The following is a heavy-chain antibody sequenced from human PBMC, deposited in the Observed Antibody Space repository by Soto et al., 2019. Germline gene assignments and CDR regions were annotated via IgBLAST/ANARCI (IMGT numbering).Heavy chain of an antibody. CDR2: IGDTGTFI. D-gene: IGHD4-4*01. CDR3: ARDQRYLRQGYSDY. Sequence: EVQLVESGGGLVKPGGSLRLFCVGSAFIFSDHSMNWVRQAPGKGLEWVTSIGDTGTFIYYADSVKGRFTISRDNAKNSLFLQMDSLRPEDTAVYYCARDQRYLRQGYSDYWGQGTLVTVSS. V-gene: IGHV3-21*01. CDR1: AFIFSDHS. J-gene: IGHJ4*02.